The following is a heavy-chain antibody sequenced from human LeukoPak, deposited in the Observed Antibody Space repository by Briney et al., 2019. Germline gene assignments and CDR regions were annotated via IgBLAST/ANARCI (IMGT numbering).Heavy chain of an antibody. CDR1: GGSISSSSYY. CDR2: IYYSGST. D-gene: IGHD3-3*02. Sequence: SETLSLTCTVSGGSISSSSYYWGWIRQPPGKGLEWIGSIYYSGSTYYNPSLKSRVTISVDTSKNQFSLKLSSVTAADTAVYYCARLALEVAYYYYYYMDVWGKGTTVTVSS. V-gene: IGHV4-39*01. CDR3: ARLALEVAYYYYYYMDV. J-gene: IGHJ6*03.